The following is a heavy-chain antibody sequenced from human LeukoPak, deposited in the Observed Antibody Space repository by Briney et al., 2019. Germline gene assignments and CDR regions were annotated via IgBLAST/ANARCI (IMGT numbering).Heavy chain of an antibody. CDR3: ARTGESHAFDI. CDR1: GFTVSSNS. CDR2: IYTTGRT. V-gene: IGHV3-53*01. J-gene: IGHJ3*02. D-gene: IGHD1-26*01. Sequence: PGGSLRLSCTVSGFTVSSNSMSWVRQAPGKGLEWVSFIYTTGRTHDSDSVKGRFTISRDSSKKTLYLEMNSLRVEDTAVYYCARTGESHAFDIWGQGTMVTVSS.